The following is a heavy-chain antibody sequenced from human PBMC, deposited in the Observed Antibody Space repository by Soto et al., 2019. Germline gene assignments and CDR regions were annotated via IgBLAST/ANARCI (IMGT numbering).Heavy chain of an antibody. D-gene: IGHD6-13*01. V-gene: IGHV6-1*01. J-gene: IGHJ4*02. CDR1: GDSVSSSSVT. CDR2: TYYRSKWYN. Sequence: SQTLSLTCAISGDSVSSSSVTWNWIRQSPSRGLEWLGRTYYRSKWYNDYAESVKNRITINPDTSKNQFSLHLNSVTPEDTAVYYCAYSSTPFDYWGQGTLVTVSS. CDR3: AYSSTPFDY.